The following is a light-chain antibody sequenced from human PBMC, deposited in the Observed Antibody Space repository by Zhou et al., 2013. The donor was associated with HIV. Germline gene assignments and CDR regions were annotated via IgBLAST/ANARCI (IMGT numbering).Light chain of an antibody. J-gene: IGKJ4*01. CDR3: QQRTKWPLT. CDR2: DTS. Sequence: EIVMTQSPSTLSVSPGERVTLSCRASQSVFSNLAWYQQKPGQAPSLLIYDTSTRATGIPARFSGSGSGTDFTLIISSLEPEDFAVYYCQQRTKWPLTFGGGTKVEIK. CDR1: QSVFSN. V-gene: IGKV3-11*01.